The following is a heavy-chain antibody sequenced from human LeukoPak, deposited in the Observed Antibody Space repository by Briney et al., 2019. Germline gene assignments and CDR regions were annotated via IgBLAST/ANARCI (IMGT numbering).Heavy chain of an antibody. CDR2: ITGTHYTT. CDR1: GFTFSSFA. V-gene: IGHV3-23*01. D-gene: IGHD4-17*01. CDR3: TKDPNGDYVGAFDP. J-gene: IGHJ5*02. Sequence: GGSLRLSCAASGFTFSSFAMTWVRQAPGKGLEWVSSITGTHYTTYNTDSVKGRFTISRDKSKNTLYLKMNSLRADDTAVYYCTKDPNGDYVGAFDPWGQGTLVTVSS.